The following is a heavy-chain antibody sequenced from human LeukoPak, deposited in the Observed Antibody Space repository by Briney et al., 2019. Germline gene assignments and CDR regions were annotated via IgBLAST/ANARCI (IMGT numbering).Heavy chain of an antibody. CDR2: INHSGST. J-gene: IGHJ4*02. V-gene: IGHV4-34*01. D-gene: IGHD3-10*01. CDR3: ARGKRVRTHLQIYYFDY. CDR1: GGSFSGYY. Sequence: PSETLSLTCAVYGGSFSGYYWSWIRQPPGKGLEWIGEINHSGSTNYNPSLKSRVTISVDTSKNQFSLKLSSVTAADTAVYYCARGKRVRTHLQIYYFDYWGQGTLVTVSS.